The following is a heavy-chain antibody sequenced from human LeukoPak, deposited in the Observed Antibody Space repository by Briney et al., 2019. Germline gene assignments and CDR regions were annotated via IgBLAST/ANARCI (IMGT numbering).Heavy chain of an antibody. J-gene: IGHJ4*02. CDR1: GFTFSSYE. Sequence: GGSPRLSCAASGFTFSSYEMNWVRQAPGKGLEWVSYISSSGSTIYYADSVKGRFTISRDNAKNSLYLQMNSLRAEDTAVYYCARVGAAADVDYWGQGTLVAVSS. CDR2: ISSSGSTI. V-gene: IGHV3-48*03. CDR3: ARVGAAADVDY. D-gene: IGHD6-13*01.